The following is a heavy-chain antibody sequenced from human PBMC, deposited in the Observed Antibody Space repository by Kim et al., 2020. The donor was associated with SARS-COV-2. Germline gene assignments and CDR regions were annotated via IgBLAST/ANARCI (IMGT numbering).Heavy chain of an antibody. Sequence: GGSLRLSCAASGFPFSGYWMHWVRQAPGKGLVWISRINNDGSDTIYVDSVKGRFTMSRDNTKNTLYLEMNSLRVEDMAVYFCVRGEGGPAEWGQGTMVT. V-gene: IGHV3-74*01. J-gene: IGHJ3*01. CDR1: GFPFSGYW. CDR2: INNDGSDT. D-gene: IGHD1-26*01. CDR3: VRGEGGPAE.